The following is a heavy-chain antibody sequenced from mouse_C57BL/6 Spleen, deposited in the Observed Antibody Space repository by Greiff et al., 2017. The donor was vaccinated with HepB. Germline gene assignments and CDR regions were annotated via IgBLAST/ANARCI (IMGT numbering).Heavy chain of an antibody. D-gene: IGHD2-4*01. CDR1: GFTFSSYA. J-gene: IGHJ4*01. CDR2: ISDGGSYT. CDR3: ARDTPYDYDVPMDY. V-gene: IGHV5-4*01. Sequence: DVMLVESGGGLVKPGGSLKLSCAASGFTFSSYAMSWVRQTPEKRLEWVATISDGGSYTYYPDNVKGRFTISRDNAKNNLYLQMRHLKSEDTAIYYCARDTPYDYDVPMDYWGQGTSVTVSS.